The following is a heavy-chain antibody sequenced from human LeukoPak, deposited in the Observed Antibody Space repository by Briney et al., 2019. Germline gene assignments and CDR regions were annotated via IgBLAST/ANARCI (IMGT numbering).Heavy chain of an antibody. V-gene: IGHV3-20*04. Sequence: GGSLRLSCAASGFTFDDYGMGWVRQAPGKGLEWVSGINWNGGSTGYADSVKGRFTISRDNAKNSLYLQMNSLRAEDTALYYCARVGSDSSGYYSYYFDYWGQGTLVTVSS. CDR2: INWNGGST. CDR3: ARVGSDSSGYYSYYFDY. CDR1: GFTFDDYG. D-gene: IGHD3-22*01. J-gene: IGHJ4*02.